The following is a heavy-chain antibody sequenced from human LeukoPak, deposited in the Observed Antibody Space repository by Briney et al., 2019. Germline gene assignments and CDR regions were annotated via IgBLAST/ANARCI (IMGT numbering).Heavy chain of an antibody. CDR2: ISSRSSTI. CDR1: GFTFSSYS. V-gene: IGHV3-48*04. Sequence: GGSLRLSCAASGFTFSSYSMNWVRQAPGKGLEWVSYISSRSSTIYYADSVKGRFTISRDNAKNSLYLQMNSLRAEDTAVYYCARDQQLASHYFDYWGQGTLVTVSS. J-gene: IGHJ4*02. CDR3: ARDQQLASHYFDY. D-gene: IGHD6-13*01.